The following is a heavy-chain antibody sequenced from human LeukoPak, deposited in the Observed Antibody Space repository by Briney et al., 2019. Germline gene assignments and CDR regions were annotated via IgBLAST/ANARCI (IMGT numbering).Heavy chain of an antibody. V-gene: IGHV4-34*01. Sequence: SETLSLTCAVYGGSFSGYYWSWIRQPPGKGLEWIGEINHSGSTNYNPSLKSRVTISVDTSKNQFSLKLSSVTAADTAVYYCARGRRVDYYGSGSPPSPSLNDYWGQGTLVTVSS. CDR3: ARGRRVDYYGSGSPPSPSLNDY. CDR2: INHSGST. J-gene: IGHJ4*02. CDR1: GGSFSGYY. D-gene: IGHD3-10*01.